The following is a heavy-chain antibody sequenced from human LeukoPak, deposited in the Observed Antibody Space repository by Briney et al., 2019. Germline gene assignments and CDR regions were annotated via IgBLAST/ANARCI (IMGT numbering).Heavy chain of an antibody. V-gene: IGHV1-18*01. D-gene: IGHD6-19*01. CDR3: ARDDRVAVAGTLGY. J-gene: IGHJ4*02. CDR1: GYTFTSYG. CDR2: ISAYNGNT. Sequence: ASVKVSCKASGYTFTSYGISWVRQAPGQGLEWMGWISAYNGNTNYAQKLQGRVTMTTDTSTSTAYMELRSLRSDDTAVYYCARDDRVAVAGTLGYWGQGTLVTVSS.